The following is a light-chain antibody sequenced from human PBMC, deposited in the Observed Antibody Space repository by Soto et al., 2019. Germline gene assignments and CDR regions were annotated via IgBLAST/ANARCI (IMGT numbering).Light chain of an antibody. CDR3: QSYDSRLSVV. J-gene: IGLJ2*01. CDR1: SSNIGAGYD. Sequence: QLVLTQPPSVSGAPGQRVTISCTGSSSNIGAGYDVQWYQQLPGTAPKLLMYGNSNRPSGVPDRFSGSKSGTSASLAITGLQAEDEADYYCQSYDSRLSVVFGGGTKLTVL. V-gene: IGLV1-40*01. CDR2: GNS.